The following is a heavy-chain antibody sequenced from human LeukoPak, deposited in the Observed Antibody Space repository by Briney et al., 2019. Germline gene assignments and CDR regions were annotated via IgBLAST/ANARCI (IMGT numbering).Heavy chain of an antibody. CDR1: GVSISSYY. CDR3: ARGSGSYFNYFDY. D-gene: IGHD1-26*01. CDR2: IYYSGST. Sequence: PSETLSLTCTVSGVSISSYYWSWIRQPPGKGLEWIGYIYYSGSTNYNPSLKSRVTISVDTSKNQFSLKLSSVTAADTAVYYCARGSGSYFNYFDYWGQGTLVTVSS. J-gene: IGHJ4*02. V-gene: IGHV4-59*01.